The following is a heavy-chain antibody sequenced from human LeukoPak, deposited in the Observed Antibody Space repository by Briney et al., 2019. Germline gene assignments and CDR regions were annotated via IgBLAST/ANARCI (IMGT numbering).Heavy chain of an antibody. CDR1: GFTFSSYA. CDR3: TTSSGYYPVDY. D-gene: IGHD3-22*01. V-gene: IGHV3-23*01. Sequence: PGGSLRLSCAASGFTFSSYAMSWVRQAPGKGLEWVSAISGSGGSTYYADSVKGRFTISRDNSKNTLYLQMNSLKTEDTAVYYCTTSSGYYPVDYWGQGTLVTVSS. J-gene: IGHJ4*02. CDR2: ISGSGGST.